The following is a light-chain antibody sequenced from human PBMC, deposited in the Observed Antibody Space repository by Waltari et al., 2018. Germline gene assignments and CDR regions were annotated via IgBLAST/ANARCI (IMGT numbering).Light chain of an antibody. V-gene: IGLV2-14*03. J-gene: IGLJ2*01. CDR2: DVS. CDR3: ISYSTSSTLVV. Sequence: QSALTQPASVSGSPVQSISISCTGTSSDVGGYDYVSWYHQYPGKAPKLMIFDVSNRPSGVSYRFPGSKSGHTASLTISVLQAEAEASYYCISYSTSSTLVVFGGGTKVTVL. CDR1: SSDVGGYDY.